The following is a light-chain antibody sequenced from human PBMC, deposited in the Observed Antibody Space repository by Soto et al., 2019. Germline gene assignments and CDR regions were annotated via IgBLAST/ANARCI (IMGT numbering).Light chain of an antibody. Sequence: QSVLTQPRSVSGSPGQSVTISCTGTSSDVGGYNYVSWYQNHPDKAPKLLIFDVTQRPSGVPDRFSGSKSGSTAFLTISGLQADDEADYYCCSYAGSYTWIFGGGTQLTVL. CDR3: CSYAGSYTWI. CDR2: DVT. J-gene: IGLJ2*01. CDR1: SSDVGGYNY. V-gene: IGLV2-11*01.